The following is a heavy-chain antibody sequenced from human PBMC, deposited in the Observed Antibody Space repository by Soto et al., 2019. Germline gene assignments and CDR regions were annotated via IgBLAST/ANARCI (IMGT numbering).Heavy chain of an antibody. J-gene: IGHJ4*02. Sequence: PGGSLRLSCAASGFTFSSYSMNWVRQAPGKGLGWVSSISSSSSYIYYADSVKGRFTISRDNAKNSLYLQMNSLRAEDTAVYYCARDRHQFIVAPDFDYWGQGTLVTVSS. CDR2: ISSSSSYI. CDR3: ARDRHQFIVAPDFDY. CDR1: GFTFSSYS. D-gene: IGHD3-16*02. V-gene: IGHV3-21*01.